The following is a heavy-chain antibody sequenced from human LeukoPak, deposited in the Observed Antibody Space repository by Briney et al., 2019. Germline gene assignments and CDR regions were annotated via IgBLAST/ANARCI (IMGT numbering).Heavy chain of an antibody. CDR3: AQDIGWSYYNCYYDMDV. CDR2: IKQDGSEK. J-gene: IGHJ6*02. Sequence: GGSLRLSCAAYGFTFTSYWMSSLRQAPGKGLEWVANIKQDGSEKYYVDSVKGRFTISRDNSKNSLYLQMNSLRTEDTALYYCAQDIGWSYYNCYYDMDVWGQGTTVTVSS. CDR1: GFTFTSYW. V-gene: IGHV3-7*05. D-gene: IGHD1-26*01.